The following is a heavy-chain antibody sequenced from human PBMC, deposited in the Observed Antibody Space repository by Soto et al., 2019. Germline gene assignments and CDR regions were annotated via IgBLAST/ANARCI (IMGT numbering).Heavy chain of an antibody. CDR3: GRDLPSISGRPGGWFDP. Sequence: GGSLRLSCAAFGFPFSRYWMSWVRQAPGKGLEWVANIKQDGSEKSYVDSVKGRFSISRDNAKNSLYLQMNSLRVEDTAVYFCGRDLPSISGRPGGWFDPWGQGTLVTVSS. J-gene: IGHJ5*02. CDR2: IKQDGSEK. V-gene: IGHV3-7*01. CDR1: GFPFSRYW. D-gene: IGHD6-6*01.